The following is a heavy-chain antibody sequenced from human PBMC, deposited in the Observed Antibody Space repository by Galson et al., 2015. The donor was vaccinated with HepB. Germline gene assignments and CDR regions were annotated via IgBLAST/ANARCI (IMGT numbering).Heavy chain of an antibody. J-gene: IGHJ6*02. D-gene: IGHD2-21*02. CDR1: GFAFSSHA. CDR2: IRYDGSYE. Sequence: SLRLSCAASGFAFSSHAMHWVRQAPGKGLEWVAFIRYDGSYEYYADSVKGRFTISRDNSKNTLYLQMNSLRAEDTAVYYCAKERNYGDSLYGMDVWGQGTLVTVSS. V-gene: IGHV3-30*02. CDR3: AKERNYGDSLYGMDV.